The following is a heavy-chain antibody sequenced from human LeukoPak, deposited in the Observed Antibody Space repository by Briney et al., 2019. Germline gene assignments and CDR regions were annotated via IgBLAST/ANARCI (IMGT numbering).Heavy chain of an antibody. CDR3: ARGLGYDKKRWFDP. CDR2: IYDSGSA. Sequence: SETLSLTCTVSGVSINSHYWSWIRQPPGKGLEWIGFIYDSGSANYKSSLKSRVTMTVDTSKNQFSLKLNSVTAADTAVYYCARGLGYDKKRWFDPWGQGTLVTVSS. D-gene: IGHD3-22*01. J-gene: IGHJ5*02. CDR1: GVSINSHY. V-gene: IGHV4-59*11.